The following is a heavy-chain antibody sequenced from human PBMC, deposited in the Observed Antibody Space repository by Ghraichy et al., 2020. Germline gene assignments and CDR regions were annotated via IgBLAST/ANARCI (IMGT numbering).Heavy chain of an antibody. Sequence: GGSLRLSCAASGFTFSNAWMSWVRQAPGKGLEWVGRVKSETDGGTTDYAAPVKGRFTISRDDSHNTLYLQMNSLKTEDTAVYYCTTGTPTFGGVIVFDYWGQGTLVTVSS. D-gene: IGHD3-16*02. CDR2: VKSETDGGTT. CDR1: GFTFSNAW. V-gene: IGHV3-15*01. J-gene: IGHJ4*02. CDR3: TTGTPTFGGVIVFDY.